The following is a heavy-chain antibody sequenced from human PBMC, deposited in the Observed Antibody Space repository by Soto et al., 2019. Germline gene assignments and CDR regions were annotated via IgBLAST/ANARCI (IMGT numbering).Heavy chain of an antibody. V-gene: IGHV3-23*01. J-gene: IGHJ4*02. D-gene: IGHD2-8*01. CDR3: ANYPDRYCTNGVCYKRDY. CDR2: ISGSGGST. Sequence: GGSLRFSCAASGFTFSSYAMSWVRQAPGKGLEWVSAISGSGGSTYYADSVKGRFTISRDNSKNTLYLQMNSLRAEDTAVYYCANYPDRYCTNGVCYKRDYWGQGTLVTVSS. CDR1: GFTFSSYA.